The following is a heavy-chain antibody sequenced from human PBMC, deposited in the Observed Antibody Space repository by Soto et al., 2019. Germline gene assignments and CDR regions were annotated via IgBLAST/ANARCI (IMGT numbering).Heavy chain of an antibody. J-gene: IGHJ4*02. CDR2: INAHNGNT. V-gene: IGHV1-18*01. CDR3: ARGRDGDY. Sequence: QVQLVQSGAEVKKPGASVKVSCKGSGYTFTSYCITWVRQAPGQGLEWMGWINAHNGNTDYAQKLQDRVTVTRDTATSTAYMELRGLRSDDTAVYDWARGRDGDYWGQGALVTVSS. CDR1: GYTFTSYC. D-gene: IGHD6-6*01.